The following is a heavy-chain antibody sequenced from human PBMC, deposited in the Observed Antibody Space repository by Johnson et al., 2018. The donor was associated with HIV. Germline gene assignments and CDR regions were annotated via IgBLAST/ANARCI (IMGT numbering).Heavy chain of an antibody. CDR2: INWSSGSI. D-gene: IGHD3-10*01. CDR1: GFTFDDYA. V-gene: IGHV3-9*01. J-gene: IGHJ3*02. CDR3: ARALVGSGLADAFDI. Sequence: VQLVESGGGVVQPGRSLRLSCAASGFTFDDYAMHWVRQAPGKGLEWVSGINWSSGSICYADSVKGRFTISRDNARNSLYLQMNSLRVEDTALYYCARALVGSGLADAFDIWGHGTEVSVSS.